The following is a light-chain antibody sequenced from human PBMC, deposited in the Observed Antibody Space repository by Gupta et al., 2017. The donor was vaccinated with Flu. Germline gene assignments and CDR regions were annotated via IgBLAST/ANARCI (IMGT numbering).Light chain of an antibody. V-gene: IGKV3-20*01. Sequence: GTLALSPGERATLSCRASQRMSSSDLAGYQQKPGQAPRLLIYGTSRRATGIPDRFSGSGSGTDFTLTISRLEPEDFAVYYCQQYGTSPRTFGQGTRVEI. CDR3: QQYGTSPRT. CDR1: QRMSSSD. J-gene: IGKJ1*01. CDR2: GTS.